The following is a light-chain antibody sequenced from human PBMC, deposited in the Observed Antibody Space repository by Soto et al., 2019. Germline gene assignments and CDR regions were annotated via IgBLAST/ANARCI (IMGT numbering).Light chain of an antibody. CDR3: CSYAGSYKGYV. V-gene: IGLV2-11*01. J-gene: IGLJ1*01. CDR2: DVS. CDR1: SSDVGGYNY. Sequence: QSALTQPRSVSGSPGQSVTISCTGTSSDVGGYNYVSWYQQHPGKAPKLMIYDVSKRPSGVPDRFSGSKSGNTASLTISGLQAEDYADYYCCSYAGSYKGYVFGTGTKLTVL.